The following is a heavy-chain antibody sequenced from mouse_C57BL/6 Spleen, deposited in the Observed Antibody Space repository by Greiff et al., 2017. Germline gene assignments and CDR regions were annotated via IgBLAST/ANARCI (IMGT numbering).Heavy chain of an antibody. Sequence: EVKLMESGGGLVQPGGSLSLSCAASGFTFTDYYMSWVRQPPGKALEWLGFIRNKANGYTTEYSASVKGRFTISRDNSQSILYLQMNALRAEDSATYYCASLYFHAMDYWGQGTSVTVSS. J-gene: IGHJ4*01. CDR2: IRNKANGYTT. CDR1: GFTFTDYY. V-gene: IGHV7-3*01. CDR3: ASLYFHAMDY.